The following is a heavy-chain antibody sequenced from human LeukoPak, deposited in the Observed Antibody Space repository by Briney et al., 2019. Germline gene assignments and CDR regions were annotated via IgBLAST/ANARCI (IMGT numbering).Heavy chain of an antibody. Sequence: PGGSLRLSCAASGFTFSSYSMNWVRQAPGKGLEWVSSISSSSSYVYYADSVKGRFTISRDNAKNSLYLQMNSLRAEDTAVYYCARSLATMVRGVLNWFDPWGQGTLVTVSS. CDR1: GFTFSSYS. J-gene: IGHJ5*02. V-gene: IGHV3-21*01. CDR2: ISSSSSYV. CDR3: ARSLATMVRGVLNWFDP. D-gene: IGHD3-10*01.